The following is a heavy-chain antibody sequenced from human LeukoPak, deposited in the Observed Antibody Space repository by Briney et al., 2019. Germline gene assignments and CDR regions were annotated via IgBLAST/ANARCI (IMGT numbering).Heavy chain of an antibody. V-gene: IGHV3-7*01. D-gene: IGHD6-13*01. J-gene: IGHJ4*02. Sequence: PGGSLRLSCVGSGLIFRSYWMTWVRQSPRRGLEWVANIKQDGSERFYVDSVKGRFTISRDNGKDSLYLQMDNLRVEDTAVYYCVTSSDNESRYRPLDSWGQGTQVTVSS. CDR3: VTSSDNESRYRPLDS. CDR1: GLIFRSYW. CDR2: IKQDGSER.